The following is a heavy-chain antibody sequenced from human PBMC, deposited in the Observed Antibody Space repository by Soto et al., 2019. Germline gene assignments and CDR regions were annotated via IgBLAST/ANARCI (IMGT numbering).Heavy chain of an antibody. CDR3: ARDLWGYCGTDCYPLDV. J-gene: IGHJ6*02. Sequence: SETLSLTCTVSGASISGYHWSWIRQPPGKGLECLGYISYSGATNYNPSLKCRVTMSIDTSKNQFSLKLNSVTAADTAVYYCARDLWGYCGTDCYPLDVWGQGTTVTVSS. CDR1: GASISGYH. D-gene: IGHD2-21*02. CDR2: ISYSGAT. V-gene: IGHV4-59*01.